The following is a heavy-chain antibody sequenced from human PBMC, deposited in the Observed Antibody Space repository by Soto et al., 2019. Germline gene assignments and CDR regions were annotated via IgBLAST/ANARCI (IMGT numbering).Heavy chain of an antibody. J-gene: IGHJ2*01. CDR1: GFTFSSYA. D-gene: IGHD6-19*01. CDR2: ISGSGGST. CDR3: AKVLGWSYWYFDL. Sequence: EAQLLESGGGLVQPGGSLRLSCAASGFTFSSYAMSWVRQAPGKGLEWVSAISGSGGSTYYADSVKGRFTISRDNSKNTLYLQMNSLRAEDTAVYYCAKVLGWSYWYFDLWGRGTLVTVSS. V-gene: IGHV3-23*01.